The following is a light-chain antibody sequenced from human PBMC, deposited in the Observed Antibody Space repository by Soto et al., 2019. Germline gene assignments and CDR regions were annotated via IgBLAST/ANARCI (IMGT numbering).Light chain of an antibody. Sequence: EIVLTQSPGTLSLSPGERATLSCRASQSVSSSYLAWYQQKPGQAPRLLIYDASSRATGIPDRFSGSGSGTDFTLTISRLEPADFAVYYCQQYGSSLFLTFGGGTKVEIK. V-gene: IGKV3-20*01. CDR3: QQYGSSLFLT. CDR1: QSVSSSY. J-gene: IGKJ4*01. CDR2: DAS.